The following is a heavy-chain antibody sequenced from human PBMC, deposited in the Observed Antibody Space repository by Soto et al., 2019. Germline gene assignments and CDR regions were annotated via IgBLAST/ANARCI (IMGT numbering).Heavy chain of an antibody. V-gene: IGHV4-59*01. J-gene: IGHJ6*03. CDR2: IYYSGST. CDR1: GGSISSYY. Sequence: SETLSLTCTVSGGSISSYYWSWIRQPPGKGLEWIGYIYYSGSTNYNPSLKSRVTISVDTSKNQFSLKLSSVTAADTAVYYCARIVVVPAAMRLYYYYMDVWGKGTTVTVSS. CDR3: ARIVVVPAAMRLYYYYMDV. D-gene: IGHD2-2*01.